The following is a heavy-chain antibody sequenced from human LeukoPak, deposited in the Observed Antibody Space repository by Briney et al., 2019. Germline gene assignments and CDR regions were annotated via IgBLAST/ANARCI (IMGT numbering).Heavy chain of an antibody. CDR2: IRYDGSNK. D-gene: IGHD5-12*01. CDR3: AKDRVATPGGY. Sequence: GGSLRLSCAASGFTFSSYAMSWVRQAPGKGLEWVAFIRYDGSNKYYADSVKGRFTISRDNSKNTLYLQMNSLRAEDTAVYYCAKDRVATPGGYWGQGTLVTVSS. J-gene: IGHJ4*02. V-gene: IGHV3-30*02. CDR1: GFTFSSYA.